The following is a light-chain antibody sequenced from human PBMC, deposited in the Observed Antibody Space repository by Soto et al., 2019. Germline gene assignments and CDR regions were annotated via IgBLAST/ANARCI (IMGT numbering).Light chain of an antibody. CDR3: RSYPSSSFYV. Sequence: QSALTQPASVSGSPGQSITISCTGTSSDVGGYNYVSWYQQHPGKAPKLMIYDVSNRPSGVSNRFSGSKSGNTASLTISGLQAEDEADYYCRSYPSSSFYVFGTGTKVTVL. J-gene: IGLJ1*01. CDR1: SSDVGGYNY. CDR2: DVS. V-gene: IGLV2-14*01.